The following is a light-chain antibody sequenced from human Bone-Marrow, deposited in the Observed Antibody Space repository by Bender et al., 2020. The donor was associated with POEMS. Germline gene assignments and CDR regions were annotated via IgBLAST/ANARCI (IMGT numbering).Light chain of an antibody. V-gene: IGLV1-40*01. CDR2: ANT. CDR3: QCYDSSLSGHVV. J-gene: IGLJ2*01. Sequence: QSVLTQPPSVSGAPGQRVTISCTGSSSNIGADDVHWYRQLPGTAPKLLIYANTNRPSGVPDRFSGSKSGTSASLAITGLQAEDEADYYCQCYDSSLSGHVVFGGGTKLTVL. CDR1: SSNIGADD.